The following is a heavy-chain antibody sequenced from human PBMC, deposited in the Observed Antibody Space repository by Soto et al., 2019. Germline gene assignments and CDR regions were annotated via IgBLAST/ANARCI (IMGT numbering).Heavy chain of an antibody. CDR1: GGTFSSHS. J-gene: IGHJ6*02. Sequence: ASVKVSCKSSGGTFSSHSINWVRQAPGQGLEWMGWVNPNSGNTGYAQKFQGRVTMTRNTSISTAYMELSSLRSEDTAAYYCARGRDYDFWSGYSPCMDVWGQGTTVTVSS. CDR2: VNPNSGNT. D-gene: IGHD3-3*01. CDR3: ARGRDYDFWSGYSPCMDV. V-gene: IGHV1-8*02.